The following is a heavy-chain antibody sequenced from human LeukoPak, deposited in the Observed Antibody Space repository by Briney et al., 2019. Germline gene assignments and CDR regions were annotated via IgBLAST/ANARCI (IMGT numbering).Heavy chain of an antibody. Sequence: SQTLSVTCTVSGGSISSGDYYWSWIRQPPGKGLEWIGYMYYSGSTYYNPSLKSRATISVDTSKNQFSLKLSPVTAADTAVYYCARPYYYDSRIDPWGQGTLVTVSS. CDR1: GGSISSGDYY. CDR2: MYYSGST. CDR3: ARPYYYDSRIDP. D-gene: IGHD3-22*01. V-gene: IGHV4-30-4*01. J-gene: IGHJ5*02.